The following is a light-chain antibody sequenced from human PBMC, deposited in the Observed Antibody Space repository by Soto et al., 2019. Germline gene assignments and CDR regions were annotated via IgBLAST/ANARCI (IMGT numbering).Light chain of an antibody. J-gene: IGLJ2*01. Sequence: QSVLTQPASVSGSPGQSITISCNGTSSDIGGFNYVSWYQQHPGKAPTLIIYEVSNRPSGISHRFSGSKSGDTASLTISGLQAEDEADYYCSSFTNTPTLVLFGGGTKLTVL. CDR3: SSFTNTPTLVL. CDR2: EVS. V-gene: IGLV2-14*03. CDR1: SSDIGGFNY.